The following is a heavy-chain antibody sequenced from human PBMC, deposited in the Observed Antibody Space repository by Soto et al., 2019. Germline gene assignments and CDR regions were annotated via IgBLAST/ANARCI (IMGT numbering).Heavy chain of an antibody. J-gene: IGHJ4*02. Sequence: ASVKVSCTASGYTFNFYGITWVRQDPGQGLEWMGWISGFNGNTNYAADLQGRVTMTTDTSTSTAYMELRGLRSDDTAVYYCARIGVSSGHESPDFDSWGQGTLVTVSS. V-gene: IGHV1-18*01. D-gene: IGHD3-16*01. CDR2: ISGFNGNT. CDR3: ARIGVSSGHESPDFDS. CDR1: GYTFNFYG.